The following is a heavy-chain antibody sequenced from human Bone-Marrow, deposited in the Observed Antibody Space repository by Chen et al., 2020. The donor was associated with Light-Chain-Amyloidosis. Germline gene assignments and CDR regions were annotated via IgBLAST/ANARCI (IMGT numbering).Heavy chain of an antibody. V-gene: IGHV5-51*01. Sequence: EVQLEQSGPEVKKPGESLKISCKGSGYTFPNYWIGWVRQMPGKGLEWMGVIYPDDTDASHRPPLEGQVTISADKSITAAYLQWRSLKASDAAMYYCARRRDGYNFDYWGQGTLVTVSS. CDR2: IYPDDTDA. J-gene: IGHJ4*02. CDR1: GYTFPNYW. CDR3: ARRRDGYNFDY. D-gene: IGHD5-12*01.